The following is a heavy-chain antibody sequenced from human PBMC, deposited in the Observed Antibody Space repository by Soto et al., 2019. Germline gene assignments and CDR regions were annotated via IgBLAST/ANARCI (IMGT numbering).Heavy chain of an antibody. Sequence: GGSLRLSCAASGFTFSSYSMNWVRQAPGKGLEWVSSISSSSSYIYYADSVKGRFTISRDNAKNSLYLQMNSLRAEDTAVYYCARDGPYSSSWHYYYYMDVWGKGTTVTVSS. D-gene: IGHD6-13*01. CDR1: GFTFSSYS. V-gene: IGHV3-21*01. CDR3: ARDGPYSSSWHYYYYMDV. J-gene: IGHJ6*03. CDR2: ISSSSSYI.